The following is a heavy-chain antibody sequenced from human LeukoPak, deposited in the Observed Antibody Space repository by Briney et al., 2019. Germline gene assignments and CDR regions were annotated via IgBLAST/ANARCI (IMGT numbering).Heavy chain of an antibody. Sequence: SVKVSCKASGGTFGSYAISWVRQAPGQGLEWMGGIIPIFGTANYAQKFQGRVTITTDESTSTAYMELSSLRSEDTAVYYCASSTSAAVYFDYWGQGTLVTVSS. CDR2: IIPIFGTA. CDR3: ASSTSAAVYFDY. J-gene: IGHJ4*02. CDR1: GGTFGSYA. V-gene: IGHV1-69*05. D-gene: IGHD6-13*01.